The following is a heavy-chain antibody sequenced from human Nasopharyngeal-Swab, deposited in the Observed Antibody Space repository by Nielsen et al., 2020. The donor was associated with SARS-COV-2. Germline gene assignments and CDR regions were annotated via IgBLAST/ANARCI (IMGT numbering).Heavy chain of an antibody. CDR2: IIPIFGTA. D-gene: IGHD6-6*01. CDR1: GGTFSSYA. CDR3: ARVRVAARRGEDDYYMDV. V-gene: IGHV1-69*13. Sequence: SVKVSCKASGGTFSSYAISWVRQAPGQGLEWMGGIIPIFGTANYAQKFQGRVTITADESTSTAYMELSSLRSEDTAVYYCARVRVAARRGEDDYYMDVWGKGTTVTVSS. J-gene: IGHJ6*03.